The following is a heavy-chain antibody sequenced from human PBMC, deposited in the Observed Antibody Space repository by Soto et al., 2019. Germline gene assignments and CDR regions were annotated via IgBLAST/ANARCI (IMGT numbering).Heavy chain of an antibody. CDR3: ARGLKGYSGYDGPGYYYGMDV. V-gene: IGHV1-69*01. CDR2: IIPIFGTA. CDR1: GGTFSSYA. D-gene: IGHD5-12*01. Sequence: QVQLVQSGAEVKKPGSSVKVSCKASGGTFSSYAISWVRQAPGQGLEWMGGIIPIFGTANYAQKFQGRVTMTADESTSTAYMELSSLRSEDTAVYYCARGLKGYSGYDGPGYYYGMDVWGQGTTVTVSS. J-gene: IGHJ6*02.